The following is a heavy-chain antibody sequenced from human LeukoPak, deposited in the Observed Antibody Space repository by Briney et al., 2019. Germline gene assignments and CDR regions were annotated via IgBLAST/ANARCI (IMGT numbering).Heavy chain of an antibody. Sequence: PGGSLRLSCAASGFTFSDYYMSWIRQAPGKGLEWVSYISSSGSTIYYADSVKGRFTISRDNAKNSLYLQMNSLRAEDTAVYYCARAYSSSSNNWFDPWGQGTLVTVSS. J-gene: IGHJ5*02. D-gene: IGHD6-13*01. CDR1: GFTFSDYY. CDR3: ARAYSSSSNNWFDP. V-gene: IGHV3-11*04. CDR2: ISSSGSTI.